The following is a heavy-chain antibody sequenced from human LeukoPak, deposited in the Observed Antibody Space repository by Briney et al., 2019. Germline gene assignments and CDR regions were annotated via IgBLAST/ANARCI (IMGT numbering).Heavy chain of an antibody. CDR1: GYSFTNYW. J-gene: IGHJ6*03. CDR3: ARAWGYYYYYMDV. V-gene: IGHV5-51*01. Sequence: GESLKISCKGSGYSFTNYWIGWVRQMPGKGLEWMGIIYPGDSDTRYSPSFQGQVTISADKSISTAYLQWSSLKASDTAMYYCARAWGYYYYYMDVWGKGTTVTVSS. D-gene: IGHD7-27*01. CDR2: IYPGDSDT.